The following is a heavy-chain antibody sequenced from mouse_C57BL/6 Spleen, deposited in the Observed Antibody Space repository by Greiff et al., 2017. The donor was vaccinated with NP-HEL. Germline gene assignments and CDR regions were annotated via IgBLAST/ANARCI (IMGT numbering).Heavy chain of an antibody. CDR2: INPNSGTT. CDR3: ARRDYYGDYFDY. D-gene: IGHD1-1*01. CDR1: GYSFTDYN. V-gene: IGHV1-39*01. Sequence: VQLQQSGPELVKPGASVKLSCKASGYSFTDYNMNWVKQSPGKSLEWIGAINPNSGTTAYNQKFKGKATLTVDQSSSTAYMQLNSLTSEDSAVYYCARRDYYGDYFDYWGQGTTLTVSS. J-gene: IGHJ2*01.